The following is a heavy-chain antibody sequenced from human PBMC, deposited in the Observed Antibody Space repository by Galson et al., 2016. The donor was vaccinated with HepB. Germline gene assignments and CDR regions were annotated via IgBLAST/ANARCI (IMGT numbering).Heavy chain of an antibody. J-gene: IGHJ6*04. D-gene: IGHD3-10*01. Sequence: SLRLSCAASGFTFRNYGMTWVRQAPGKGLEVVSSISRSGDSTDYADSVKGRFTISRDNSKNTLSLQMISLTADDTAIYYCVQGSPAPAVWGKGTTVTVSS. CDR2: ISRSGDST. CDR3: VQGSPAPAV. V-gene: IGHV3-23*01. CDR1: GFTFRNYG.